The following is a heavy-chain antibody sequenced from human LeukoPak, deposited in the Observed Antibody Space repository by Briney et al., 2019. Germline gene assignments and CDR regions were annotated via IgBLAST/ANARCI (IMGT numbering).Heavy chain of an antibody. J-gene: IGHJ4*02. CDR3: AVTPGYCTGENYYCPLAY. Sequence: TGGSLRLSCAASGFTFSSYAMSWVRQAPRKGLEWVSVIIGSGTTTRYAESVKGRFTISRDNSKNTVFLQMNSLRAEDTAVYYCAVTPGYCTGENYYCPLAYWGQGTLVTVSS. V-gene: IGHV3-23*01. CDR2: IIGSGTTT. D-gene: IGHD2-8*02. CDR1: GFTFSSYA.